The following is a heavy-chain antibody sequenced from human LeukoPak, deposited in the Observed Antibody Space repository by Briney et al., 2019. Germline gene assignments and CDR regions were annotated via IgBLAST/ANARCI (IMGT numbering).Heavy chain of an antibody. D-gene: IGHD1-26*01. CDR2: IKQDGSEI. CDR1: GFTFSSHW. Sequence: GGSLRLSCAASGFTFSSHWVAWPRQAPEKGLEWVANIKQDGSEIYYVDSVKGRFTISRDNAKNSLYLQMNSLRAEDTAVYYCAREVGGGATNYFDYWGQGTLVTVSS. CDR3: AREVGGGATNYFDY. J-gene: IGHJ4*02. V-gene: IGHV3-7*05.